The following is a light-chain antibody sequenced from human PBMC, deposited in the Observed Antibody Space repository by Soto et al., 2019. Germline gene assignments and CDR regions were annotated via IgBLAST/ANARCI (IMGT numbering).Light chain of an antibody. Sequence: DIQMTQSPSTLSASVGDSVTITCRASQSVGRWLAWYQQKPGKAPEVLIYKASTLQYGVPSRFSGSGSGTEFTLTISSLQPDDFATYYCQQYDSYSTFGQGTKVDIK. CDR3: QQYDSYST. CDR2: KAS. J-gene: IGKJ1*01. CDR1: QSVGRW. V-gene: IGKV1-5*03.